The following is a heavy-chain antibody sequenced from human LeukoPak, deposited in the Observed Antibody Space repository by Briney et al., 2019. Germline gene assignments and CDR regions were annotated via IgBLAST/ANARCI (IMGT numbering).Heavy chain of an antibody. V-gene: IGHV3-30*03. CDR2: ISYDGSKT. CDR1: GFTFSSYA. CDR3: ARDHSRSFDI. Sequence: GRSLRLSCAASGFTFSSYAMHWVRQAPDKGLEWVAIISYDGSKTHYADSVKGRFTISRDNSQKTLYLQMDSLRAEDTAVYYCARDHSRSFDIWGQGTMVTVSS. D-gene: IGHD2-15*01. J-gene: IGHJ3*02.